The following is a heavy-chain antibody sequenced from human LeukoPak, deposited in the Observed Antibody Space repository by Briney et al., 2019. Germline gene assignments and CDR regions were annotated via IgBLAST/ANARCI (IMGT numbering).Heavy chain of an antibody. CDR3: VSVGDYSDYANYFEY. D-gene: IGHD4-11*01. J-gene: IGHJ4*02. CDR1: GFTFRSYW. CDR2: SIRDGGTT. Sequence: GRTLRISCAASGFTFRSYWMHWVSQVPGKGLLGLSRSIRDGGTTGYSDSVKGRFTISRDNAKNTLYLQMNGLRAEDTAVYYCVSVGDYSDYANYFEYWGQGTLVTVSS. V-gene: IGHV3-74*01.